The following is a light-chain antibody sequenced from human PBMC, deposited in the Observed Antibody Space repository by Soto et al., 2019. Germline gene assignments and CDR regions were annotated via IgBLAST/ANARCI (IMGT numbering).Light chain of an antibody. J-gene: IGLJ2*01. V-gene: IGLV2-8*01. Sequence: QSVLTQPPSASGSPGQSVTISCTGTSSDVGGYNYVSWYQQHPGKAPKLMIYEVSKRPSGVPDRFSGSKSVNTASLTVSGLQDEDEANYSCISYEGSNNLDVVFGGGTKLTVL. CDR3: ISYEGSNNLDVV. CDR2: EVS. CDR1: SSDVGGYNY.